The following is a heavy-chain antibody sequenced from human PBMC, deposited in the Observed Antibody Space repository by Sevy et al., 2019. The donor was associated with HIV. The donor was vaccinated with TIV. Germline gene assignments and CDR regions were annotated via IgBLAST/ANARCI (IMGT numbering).Heavy chain of an antibody. CDR1: GDSVSSNSAS. Sequence: SQTLSLTCAISGDSVSSNSASWNWTRPSPSRGLEWLGRRFYRSKWYNDYAVSVKSRITINPDTSKNQFSLQLNSVTPEDTSLYYCARRGGTRAFDIWGQGTMVTVSS. D-gene: IGHD6-25*01. J-gene: IGHJ3*02. CDR3: ARRGGTRAFDI. CDR2: RFYRSKWYN. V-gene: IGHV6-1*01.